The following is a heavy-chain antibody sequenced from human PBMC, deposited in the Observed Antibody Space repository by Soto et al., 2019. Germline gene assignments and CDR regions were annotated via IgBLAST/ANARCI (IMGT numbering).Heavy chain of an antibody. CDR1: GGTFSSYA. J-gene: IGHJ1*01. D-gene: IGHD2-15*01. Sequence: QVQLVQSGAEVKKPGSSVKVSCKASGGTFSSYAISWVLQAPGQGLEWMGGIIPIFGTANYAQKFQGRVTITADESTSTAYMELSSLRSEDTAVYYCARSHSGGWDHAEYFQHWGQGTLVTVSS. V-gene: IGHV1-69*01. CDR3: ARSHSGGWDHAEYFQH. CDR2: IIPIFGTA.